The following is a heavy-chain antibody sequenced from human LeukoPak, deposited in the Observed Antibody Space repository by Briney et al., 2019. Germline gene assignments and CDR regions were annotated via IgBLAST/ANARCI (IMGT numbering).Heavy chain of an antibody. D-gene: IGHD1-26*01. CDR3: AKRAIVGGSFDP. V-gene: IGHV5-51*01. CDR1: GYTFAIYW. Sequence: AGESLKISCKGSGYTFAIYWIAWVRQMPGKGLEWMGIIYPGDSDIKYSPSFQGRVTISADKSISAAYLQWSSLKASDTAIYYCAKRAIVGGSFDPWGQGTLVTVSS. J-gene: IGHJ5*02. CDR2: IYPGDSDI.